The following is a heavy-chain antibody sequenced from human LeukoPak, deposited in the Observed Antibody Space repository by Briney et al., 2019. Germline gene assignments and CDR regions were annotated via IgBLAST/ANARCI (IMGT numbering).Heavy chain of an antibody. D-gene: IGHD2-2*01. J-gene: IGHJ4*02. V-gene: IGHV3-9*03. CDR2: ISWNSGSI. CDR1: GFTFDDYA. CDR3: AKGYCSSTSCAIDY. Sequence: GGSLRLSCAASGFTFDDYAMHWVRHAPGKGLEWVSGISWNSGSIGYADSVKGRFTISRDNAKNSLYLQMNSLRAEDMALYYCAKGYCSSTSCAIDYWGQGTLVTVSS.